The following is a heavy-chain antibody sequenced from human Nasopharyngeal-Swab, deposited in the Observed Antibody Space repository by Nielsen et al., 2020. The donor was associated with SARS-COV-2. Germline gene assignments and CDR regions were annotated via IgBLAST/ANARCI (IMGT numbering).Heavy chain of an antibody. V-gene: IGHV5-51*01. D-gene: IGHD6-19*01. J-gene: IGHJ2*01. CDR3: ARHSGWCGSEWYFDL. Sequence: GESLKISCKGSGYSFTSYWIGWVRQMPGKGLEWMGIIYPGDSDTRYSPSFQGQVTISADKSISTAYLQWSSLKASDTAMYYCARHSGWCGSEWYFDLWGRGTLVTVSS. CDR1: GYSFTSYW. CDR2: IYPGDSDT.